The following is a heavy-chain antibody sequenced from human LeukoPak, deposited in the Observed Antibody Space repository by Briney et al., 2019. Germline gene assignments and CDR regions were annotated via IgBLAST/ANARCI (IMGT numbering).Heavy chain of an antibody. CDR1: GYTFTGYY. J-gene: IGHJ5*02. Sequence: GASVKVSCKTSGYTFTGYYMHWVRQAPGQGLEWMGWINPHTGGTNYAQKFQGRVTMTRDTSISTAYMELSRLRSDDTAMYYCARDRGNYDSSGSVWFDPWGQGTLVTVSS. CDR2: INPHTGGT. D-gene: IGHD3-22*01. CDR3: ARDRGNYDSSGSVWFDP. V-gene: IGHV1-2*02.